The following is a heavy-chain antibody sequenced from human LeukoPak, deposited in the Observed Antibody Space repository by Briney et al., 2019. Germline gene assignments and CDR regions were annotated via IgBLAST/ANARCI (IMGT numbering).Heavy chain of an antibody. CDR2: DSSSSSYI. Sequence: PGGSLRLSCAASGFTFSSYSMNWVRQAPGKGLEWVSSDSSSSSYIYYADSVKGRFTISRDNAKNSLYLQMNSLRAEDTAVYYCARDREYSYGPPDLGYWGQGTLVTVSS. J-gene: IGHJ4*02. V-gene: IGHV3-21*01. D-gene: IGHD5-18*01. CDR1: GFTFSSYS. CDR3: ARDREYSYGPPDLGY.